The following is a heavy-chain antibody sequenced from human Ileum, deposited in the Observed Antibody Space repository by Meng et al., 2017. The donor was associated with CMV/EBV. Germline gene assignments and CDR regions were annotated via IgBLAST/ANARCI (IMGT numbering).Heavy chain of an antibody. Sequence: GYGFTSLGMHWVRQTPGQKLEGMGYIDGGNGDTAFSPKAQGRVTITRDTSASTAYMELNNLRSEDTGIYYCARSGDPGITVTGAFDIWGQGTLVTVSS. CDR1: GYGFTSLG. V-gene: IGHV1-3*01. CDR2: IDGGNGDT. J-gene: IGHJ4*02. CDR3: ARSGDPGITVTGAFDI. D-gene: IGHD6-19*01.